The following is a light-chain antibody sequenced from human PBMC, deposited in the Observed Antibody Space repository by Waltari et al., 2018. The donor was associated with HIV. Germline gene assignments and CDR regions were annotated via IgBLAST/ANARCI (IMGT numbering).Light chain of an antibody. V-gene: IGLV1-40*01. CDR3: QSYDHSLRVV. J-gene: IGLJ2*01. Sequence: QSGLTQPPSVSGAPGQRVTISCTGSSSNIGAGYDVHWYQQIPGTAPKLLIDGNNNRPSGVPDRFSGSKSGTSASLAITGLQPEDEADYYCQSYDHSLRVVFGGGTKLTVL. CDR1: SSNIGAGYD. CDR2: GNN.